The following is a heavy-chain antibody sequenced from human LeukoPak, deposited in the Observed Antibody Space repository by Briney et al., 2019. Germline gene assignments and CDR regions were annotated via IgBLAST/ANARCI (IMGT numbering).Heavy chain of an antibody. CDR1: GFTFSSYA. Sequence: GGSLRLSCAASGFTFSSYAMSWVRQAPRKGLEWVSTISGSGGSSYYADSVKGRFTISRDNSKNTLYLQMNSLRAEDTAVYYCARRRAAGTVFDYWGQGSLVTVSS. J-gene: IGHJ4*02. CDR3: ARRRAAGTVFDY. CDR2: ISGSGGSS. V-gene: IGHV3-23*01. D-gene: IGHD6-13*01.